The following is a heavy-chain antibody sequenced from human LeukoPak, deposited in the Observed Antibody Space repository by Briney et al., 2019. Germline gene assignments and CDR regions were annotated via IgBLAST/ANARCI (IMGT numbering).Heavy chain of an antibody. Sequence: KSLSLSCAASGFTFSSYAMHWVRQAPGKGLEWVAAISYDGSNKYYADSVKGIFTISRDNSKNTLHLQMNSLRAEDTAVYYCARISGSYVFDYWGQGTLVTVSS. V-gene: IGHV3-30-3*01. CDR1: GFTFSSYA. J-gene: IGHJ4*02. CDR3: ARISGSYVFDY. D-gene: IGHD1-26*01. CDR2: ISYDGSNK.